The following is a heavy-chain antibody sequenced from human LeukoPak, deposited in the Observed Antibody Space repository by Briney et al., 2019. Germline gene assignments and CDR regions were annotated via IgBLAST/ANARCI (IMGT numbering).Heavy chain of an antibody. CDR2: IYHSGST. CDR3: ARIRGGGTIFDY. D-gene: IGHD1-14*01. Sequence: PSETLSLTCTVSGGSISSYYWSWIRQPPGKGLEWIGSIYHSGSTYYNPSLKSRVTISVDTSKNQFSLKLSSVTAADTAVYYCARIRGGGTIFDYWGQGTLVTVSS. J-gene: IGHJ4*02. V-gene: IGHV4-59*08. CDR1: GGSISSYY.